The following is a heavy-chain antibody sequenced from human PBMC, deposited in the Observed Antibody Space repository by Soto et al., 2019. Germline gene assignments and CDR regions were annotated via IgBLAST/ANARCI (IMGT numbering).Heavy chain of an antibody. V-gene: IGHV4-59*01. J-gene: IGHJ5*02. CDR1: GGSISSYY. D-gene: IGHD2-15*01. CDR3: ARTFHCSGGSCPLDWFDP. CDR2: IYYSGST. Sequence: SETLSLTCTVSGGSISSYYWSWIRQPPGKGLEWIGYIYYSGSTNYNPSLKSRVTISVDTSKNQFSLKLSSVTAADTAVYYCARTFHCSGGSCPLDWFDPWGQGTLVPSPQ.